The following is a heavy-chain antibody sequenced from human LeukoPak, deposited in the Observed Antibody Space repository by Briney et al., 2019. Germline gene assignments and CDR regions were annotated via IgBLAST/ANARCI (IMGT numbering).Heavy chain of an antibody. Sequence: GGSLRLSCAASGFTFSSFWMHWVRQAPGKGLVWVSRINSYGSSTTYADSVKGRFTISRDNAKNTLYLQMNSLRAEDTAVYYCARGDGYTLLDYWGQGTLVTVSS. J-gene: IGHJ4*02. CDR1: GFTFSSFW. D-gene: IGHD5-24*01. V-gene: IGHV3-74*01. CDR2: INSYGSST. CDR3: ARGDGYTLLDY.